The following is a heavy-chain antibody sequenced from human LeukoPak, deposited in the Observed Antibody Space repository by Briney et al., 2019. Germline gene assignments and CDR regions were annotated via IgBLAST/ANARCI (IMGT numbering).Heavy chain of an antibody. D-gene: IGHD5-18*01. CDR1: GYSISSGYY. Sequence: PSETLSLTCTVSGYSISSGYYWGWIRQPPGKGLEWIGSIYHSGSTYYNPSLKSRVTISVDTSKNQFSLKLSSVIAADTAVYYCARIGGYSYGYGYWGQGTLVTVSS. CDR2: IYHSGST. V-gene: IGHV4-38-2*02. J-gene: IGHJ4*02. CDR3: ARIGGYSYGYGY.